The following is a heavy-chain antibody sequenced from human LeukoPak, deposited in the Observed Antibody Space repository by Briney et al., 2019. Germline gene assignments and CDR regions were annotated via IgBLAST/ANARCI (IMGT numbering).Heavy chain of an antibody. V-gene: IGHV3-23*01. D-gene: IGHD3-16*01. CDR3: AKVDPYDYGLNWFDP. CDR1: GFTFSSYA. CDR2: ISGSGGST. Sequence: GGSLRLSCAASGFTFSSYAMSWVRQAPGKGLEWVSAISGSGGSTYYADSVKGRFTISRDNSKNTLYLQMSSLRAEDTAVYYCAKVDPYDYGLNWFDPWGQGTLVTVSS. J-gene: IGHJ5*02.